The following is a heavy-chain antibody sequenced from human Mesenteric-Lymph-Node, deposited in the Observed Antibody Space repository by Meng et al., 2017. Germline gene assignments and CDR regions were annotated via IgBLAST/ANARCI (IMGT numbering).Heavy chain of an antibody. Sequence: GGSLRLSCAGSGFTFNNHWMHWVRQTPGKGLAWLAGIYNDGSKIMYADSVRGRFTISRDNARNTVYLQMNSLRGEDTAVYYCVWDKARHADGHWGQGTLVTVSS. CDR1: GFTFNNHW. V-gene: IGHV3-74*03. J-gene: IGHJ4*02. D-gene: IGHD1-26*01. CDR3: VWDKARHADGH. CDR2: IYNDGSKI.